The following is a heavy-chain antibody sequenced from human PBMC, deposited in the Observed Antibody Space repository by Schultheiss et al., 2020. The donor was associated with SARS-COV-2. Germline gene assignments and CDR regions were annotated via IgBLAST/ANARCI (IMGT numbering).Heavy chain of an antibody. V-gene: IGHV3-30*01. CDR1: GFTFSSYV. J-gene: IGHJ4*02. Sequence: GGSLRLSCAASGFTFSSYVMHWVRQAPGKGLEWVAVISYDGSNKYYADSVKGRFTISRDNSKNTLYLQMNSLRAEDTAVYYCARDPGRTYYYGSGYFDYWCQGTLVTVSS. CDR3: ARDPGRTYYYGSGYFDY. CDR2: ISYDGSNK. D-gene: IGHD3-10*01.